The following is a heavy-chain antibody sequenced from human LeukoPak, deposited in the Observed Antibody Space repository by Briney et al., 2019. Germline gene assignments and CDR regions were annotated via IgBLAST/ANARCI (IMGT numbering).Heavy chain of an antibody. CDR2: MNPNSGNT. D-gene: IGHD3-9*01. Sequence: ASVKVSCKASGYTFNNDDINWVRQATGQGLEWMGWMNPNSGNTGYAQKFQGRVTMTRNTSISIAYMELSSLRSDDTAVYYCARATGKDILTGRKLDNWGQGTLVTVSS. V-gene: IGHV1-8*01. CDR3: ARATGKDILTGRKLDN. CDR1: GYTFNNDD. J-gene: IGHJ4*02.